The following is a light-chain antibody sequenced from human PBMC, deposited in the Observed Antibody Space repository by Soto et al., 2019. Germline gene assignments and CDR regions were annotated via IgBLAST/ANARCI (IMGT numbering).Light chain of an antibody. CDR1: RSDVGGYNS. Sequence: QSALTQPRSVSGSLGQSVTISCTGTRSDVGGYNSVCWHQQHPGKAPKLMIYEVSNRPSGVSDRFSASKSGSTASLTISGLQADDEADYYCSSITTSNTWVFGGGTKLTVL. CDR2: EVS. V-gene: IGLV2-14*01. CDR3: SSITTSNTWV. J-gene: IGLJ3*02.